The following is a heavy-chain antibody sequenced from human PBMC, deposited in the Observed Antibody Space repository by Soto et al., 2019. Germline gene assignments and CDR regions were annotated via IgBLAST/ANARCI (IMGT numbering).Heavy chain of an antibody. D-gene: IGHD4-17*01. CDR1: GFIFGSYG. CDR2: ISYDGTNK. CDR3: AQVPRYTVTPPDDY. V-gene: IGHV3-30*18. Sequence: QVQLVESGGGVVQPGRSLRLSCVASGFIFGSYGMHWVRQAPGEGLEWVAVISYDGTNKYYADSVKGRFTISRDNTKNTLWLKMNSLRAEDTAVDYCAQVPRYTVTPPDDYWGQGTLVTVSS. J-gene: IGHJ4*02.